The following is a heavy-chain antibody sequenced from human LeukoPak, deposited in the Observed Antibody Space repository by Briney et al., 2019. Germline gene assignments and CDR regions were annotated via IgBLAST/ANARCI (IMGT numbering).Heavy chain of an antibody. CDR3: VKGKIVVVIFAFGI. D-gene: IGHD3-22*01. CDR1: GFTFSSYA. CDR2: ISSNGGST. J-gene: IGHJ3*02. Sequence: PGGSLRLSCSASGFTFSSYAMHWVRQAPGKGLEYVSAISSNGGSTYYADSVKGRFTISRDNSKNTLYLQMSSLRAEDTAVYYCVKGKIVVVIFAFGIWGQGTMVTVSS. V-gene: IGHV3-64D*06.